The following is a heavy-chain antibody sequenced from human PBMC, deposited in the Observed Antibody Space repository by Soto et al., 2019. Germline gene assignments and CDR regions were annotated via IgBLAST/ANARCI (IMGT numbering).Heavy chain of an antibody. Sequence: QVQLQESGPGLVKPSQTLSLTCTVSGCSISSGGNYWTWIRQHPGKGLEWIACMYFSGSTYYNPSLTSRVTMSVDTSKNQFSLKLTSVTAADTAVYYCARGSGALDSWGQGTLVTVSS. J-gene: IGHJ4*02. CDR3: ARGSGALDS. V-gene: IGHV4-31*03. CDR1: GCSISSGGNY. CDR2: MYFSGST. D-gene: IGHD3-3*01.